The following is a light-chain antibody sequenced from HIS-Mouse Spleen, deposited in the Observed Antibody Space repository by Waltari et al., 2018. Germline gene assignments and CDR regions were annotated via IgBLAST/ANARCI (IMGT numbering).Light chain of an antibody. CDR2: GKN. V-gene: IGLV3-19*01. Sequence: SSELTQDPAVSVALGQTVRITCQGDSLRSHYARWYQQKPGQAPVLVIYGKNNRPAGIPDRFSGSSSGNTASLTITGAQAEDEADYYCNSRDSSGNHLVFGGGTKLTVL. CDR3: NSRDSSGNHLV. CDR1: SLRSHY. J-gene: IGLJ3*02.